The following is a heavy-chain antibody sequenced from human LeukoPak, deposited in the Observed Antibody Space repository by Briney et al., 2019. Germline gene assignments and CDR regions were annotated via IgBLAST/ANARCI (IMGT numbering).Heavy chain of an antibody. CDR1: GGSISSYY. J-gene: IGHJ6*02. CDR2: IYYSGST. CDR3: ARQGGYDFWSGYYSDYYYYGMDV. Sequence: SGTLSLTCTVSGGSISSYYWSWIRQPPGKGLEWIGYIYYSGSTNYNPSLKSRVTISVDTSKNQFSLKLSSVTAADTAVYYCARQGGYDFWSGYYSDYYYYGMDVWGQGTTVTVSS. D-gene: IGHD3-3*01. V-gene: IGHV4-59*08.